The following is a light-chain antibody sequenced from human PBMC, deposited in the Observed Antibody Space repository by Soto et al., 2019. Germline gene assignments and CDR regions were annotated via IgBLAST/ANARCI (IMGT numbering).Light chain of an antibody. CDR2: GAS. Sequence: EIVMTQSPATLSVSPGERATLSCRASQSVSSNLAWYQQKPGQAPRLLIYGASPRATGIPARFSAFGSGTDFTLTISSLQSQDFAIYYCHQYNAWPPTWTFGQGTKVEIK. J-gene: IGKJ1*01. CDR3: HQYNAWPPTWT. V-gene: IGKV3-15*01. CDR1: QSVSSN.